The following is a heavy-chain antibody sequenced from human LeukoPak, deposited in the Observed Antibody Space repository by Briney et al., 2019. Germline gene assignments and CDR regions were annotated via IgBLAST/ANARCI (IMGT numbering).Heavy chain of an antibody. V-gene: IGHV3-23*01. J-gene: IGHJ4*02. Sequence: DPGGSLRLSCAASGCTFSTYAMSWVRQAPGKGLEWVSAISGSGGSTYYADSVKGRFTISRDNSKNTLYLQMNSLRAEDTAVYYCAKDSLSDILAGYPNWGQGTLVTVSS. D-gene: IGHD3-9*01. CDR2: ISGSGGST. CDR3: AKDSLSDILAGYPN. CDR1: GCTFSTYA.